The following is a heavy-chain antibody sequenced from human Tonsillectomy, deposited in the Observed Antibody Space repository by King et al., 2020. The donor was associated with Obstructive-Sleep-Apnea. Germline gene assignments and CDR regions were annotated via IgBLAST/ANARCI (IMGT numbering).Heavy chain of an antibody. J-gene: IGHJ6*02. CDR2: SIPIFGTA. CDR1: GGTFSSYA. D-gene: IGHD6-6*01. V-gene: IGHV1-69*01. Sequence: VQLVESGAEVKKPGSSVKVSCKASGGTFSSYAISWVRQAPGQGLEWMGGSIPIFGTANYAQKFQGRVTITADESTSTANMELSSLRSEDTAVYYCARKTGSIAAVYYGMDVWGQGTTVTVSS. CDR3: ARKTGSIAAVYYGMDV.